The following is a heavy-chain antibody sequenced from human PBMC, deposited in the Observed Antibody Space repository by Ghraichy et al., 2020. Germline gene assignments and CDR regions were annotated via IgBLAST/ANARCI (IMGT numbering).Heavy chain of an antibody. CDR1: GFTFTGYL. CDR3: ARGDPAKAAALAPDI. D-gene: IGHD6-13*01. Sequence: ASVKVSCKASGFTFTGYLMHWVRQAPGQGLEWMGWISPNSGGTNYAQKFQGRVTMTSDTSISTAYMELSRLRSDDTAVYYCARGDPAKAAALAPDIWGQGTMVTVSS. J-gene: IGHJ3*02. CDR2: ISPNSGGT. V-gene: IGHV1-2*02.